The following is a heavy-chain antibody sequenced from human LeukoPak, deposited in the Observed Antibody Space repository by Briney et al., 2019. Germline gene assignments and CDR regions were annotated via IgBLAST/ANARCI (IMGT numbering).Heavy chain of an antibody. J-gene: IGHJ3*02. V-gene: IGHV4-61*08. Sequence: PSETLSLTCTVSGGSISSGDYYWSWIRQPPGKGLEWIGYIYYSGSTNYNPSLKSRVTISVDTSKNQLSLKLSSVTAADTAVYFCARQNVESPLNDAFDIWGQGTMVTVSS. D-gene: IGHD3-3*01. CDR2: IYYSGST. CDR1: GGSISSGDYY. CDR3: ARQNVESPLNDAFDI.